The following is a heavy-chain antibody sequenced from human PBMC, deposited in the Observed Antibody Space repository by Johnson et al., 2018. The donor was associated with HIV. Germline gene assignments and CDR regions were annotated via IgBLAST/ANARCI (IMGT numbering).Heavy chain of an antibody. CDR2: ISYDGSNE. CDR1: GFTFSSYA. Sequence: QVQLVESGGGVVQPGRSLRLSCAASGFTFSSYALHWVRQAPGKGLDWVAIISYDGSNEYYADSVKGRFTISRDDSKNTLYLQMNSLKTEDTAVYYCTTDRTSRDAFDIWGQGTMVTVSS. D-gene: IGHD2-2*01. CDR3: TTDRTSRDAFDI. J-gene: IGHJ3*02. V-gene: IGHV3-30-3*01.